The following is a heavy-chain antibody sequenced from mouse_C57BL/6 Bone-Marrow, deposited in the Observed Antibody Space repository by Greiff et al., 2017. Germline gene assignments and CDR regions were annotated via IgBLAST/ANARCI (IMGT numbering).Heavy chain of an antibody. Sequence: VKLQQPGAELVKPGASVKLSCKASGYTFTSYWMQWVNQRPGQGLEWIGEIDPSDSYTNYNQKFKGKATLTVDTSSSTAYMQLSSLTSEDSAVYYGARLGYYGSSNWYFDVWGTGTTVTVSS. CDR3: ARLGYYGSSNWYFDV. J-gene: IGHJ1*03. D-gene: IGHD1-1*01. CDR2: IDPSDSYT. CDR1: GYTFTSYW. V-gene: IGHV1-50*01.